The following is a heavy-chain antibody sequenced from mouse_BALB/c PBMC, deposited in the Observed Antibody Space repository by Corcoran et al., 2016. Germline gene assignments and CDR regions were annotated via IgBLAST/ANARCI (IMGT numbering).Heavy chain of an antibody. CDR2: ISYDGSN. CDR1: GYSITSGYY. V-gene: IGHV3-6*02. D-gene: IGHD2-2*01. CDR3: AREDGYGRDYYAMDY. J-gene: IGHJ4*01. Sequence: DVQLQESGPGLVKPSQSLSLTCSVTGYSITSGYYWNWIRQFPGNKLEWMGYISYDGSNNYNPSLKNRISITRDTSKNQFFLKLNSVTTEDTATYYCAREDGYGRDYYAMDYGGQGTSVTVSS.